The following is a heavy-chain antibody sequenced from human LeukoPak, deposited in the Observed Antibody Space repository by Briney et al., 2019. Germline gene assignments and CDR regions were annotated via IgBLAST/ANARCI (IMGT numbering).Heavy chain of an antibody. CDR2: INPSSGGT. J-gene: IGHJ4*02. Sequence: ASVKVSCKASGYTFTSYGISWVRQAPGQGLEWMGWINPSSGGTNYAQKFQGRVTMTRDTSISTAYMELSRLRSDDTAVYYCVRDRTKYCSSTSCPLDYWGQGTLVTVSS. CDR3: VRDRTKYCSSTSCPLDY. CDR1: GYTFTSYG. V-gene: IGHV1-2*02. D-gene: IGHD2-2*01.